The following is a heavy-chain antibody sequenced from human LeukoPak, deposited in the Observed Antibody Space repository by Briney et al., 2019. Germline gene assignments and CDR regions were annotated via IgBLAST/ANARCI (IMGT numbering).Heavy chain of an antibody. Sequence: SETLSLTCTVPGGSISGYYWRWIRQPPGKGLEWIGYIYYSGSTNYNPSLKSRVTISIDTSKNQFSLKLTSVTAADTAVYYCATPSSGYKIDAFDVWGQGTVVAVSS. D-gene: IGHD3-22*01. CDR2: IYYSGST. V-gene: IGHV4-59*01. CDR3: ATPSSGYKIDAFDV. CDR1: GGSISGYY. J-gene: IGHJ3*01.